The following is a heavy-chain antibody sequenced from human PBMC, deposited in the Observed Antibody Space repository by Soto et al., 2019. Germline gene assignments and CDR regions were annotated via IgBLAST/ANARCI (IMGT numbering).Heavy chain of an antibody. D-gene: IGHD2-15*01. CDR3: ARESCSGGSCYPVDYYYYMDV. Sequence: ASVTVSCQASGYTFTSYGIIWVRQAPGQGLEWMGWISAYNGNTNYAQKLQGRVTMTTDTSTSTAYMELRSLRSDDTAVYYCARESCSGGSCYPVDYYYYMDVWGKGTTVTVSS. CDR2: ISAYNGNT. CDR1: GYTFTSYG. V-gene: IGHV1-18*01. J-gene: IGHJ6*03.